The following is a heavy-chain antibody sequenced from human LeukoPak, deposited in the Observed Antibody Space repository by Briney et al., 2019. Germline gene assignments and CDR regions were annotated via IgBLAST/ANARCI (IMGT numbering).Heavy chain of an antibody. J-gene: IGHJ4*02. CDR2: INQDGSTK. CDR1: GFTFSTYW. CDR3: ARAVRDILTGYYLDY. V-gene: IGHV3-7*01. Sequence: GGSLRLSCAASGFTFSTYWLSWVRQAPGKGLESVANINQDGSTKYYVDSVKGRFTISRDNAKNSLYLQMNSLRAEDTAVYYCARAVRDILTGYYLDYWGQGTLVTVSS. D-gene: IGHD3-9*01.